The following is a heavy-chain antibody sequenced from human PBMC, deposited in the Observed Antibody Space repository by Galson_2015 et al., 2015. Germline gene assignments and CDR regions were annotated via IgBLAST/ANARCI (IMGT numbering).Heavy chain of an antibody. Sequence: SLRLSCAASGLTVSSNYIFWVRQAPGKGLEWVSTITSSGDIIRYADSVKGRFTTSRDNSRNTLFLQMSSLRVEDTAIYYCAKDPNGDYVGAFDTWGHGTLVTVSS. CDR2: ITSSGDII. CDR1: GLTVSSNY. J-gene: IGHJ3*02. CDR3: AKDPNGDYVGAFDT. D-gene: IGHD4-17*01. V-gene: IGHV3-23*01.